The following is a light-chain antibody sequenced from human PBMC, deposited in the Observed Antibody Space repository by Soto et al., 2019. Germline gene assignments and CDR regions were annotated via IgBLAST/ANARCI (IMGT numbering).Light chain of an antibody. CDR2: DND. CDR1: SSNIENNY. V-gene: IGLV1-51*01. CDR3: GTWDSSLSVGV. Sequence: QSVLTQPPSISATPGQKVTLSCSGSSSNIENNYVSWYQQVPGTAPKLLIYDNDRRPSGIPDRFSGSKSGTWATLGITGLQTGDEADYYCGTWDSSLSVGVFGTGTKLTVL. J-gene: IGLJ1*01.